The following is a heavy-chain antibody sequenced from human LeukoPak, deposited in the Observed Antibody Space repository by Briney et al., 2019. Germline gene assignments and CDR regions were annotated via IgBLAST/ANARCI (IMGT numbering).Heavy chain of an antibody. J-gene: IGHJ3*02. CDR1: GFTFSNHN. CDR2: ISSSSDTM. D-gene: IGHD6-6*01. V-gene: IGHV3-48*01. Sequence: GGSLRLSCVASGFTFSNHNMNWVRQAPGKGLEWLSYISSSSDTMPYADSVKGRFTISRDNSKNTLYLQMNSLRAEDTAVYYCAKGESIAIDAFDIWGQGTMVTVSS. CDR3: AKGESIAIDAFDI.